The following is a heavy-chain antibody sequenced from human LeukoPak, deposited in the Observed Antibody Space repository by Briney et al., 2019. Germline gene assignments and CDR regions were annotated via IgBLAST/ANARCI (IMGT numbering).Heavy chain of an antibody. J-gene: IGHJ5*02. CDR2: ISSSGSSI. Sequence: GGSLRLSCAASGFTFSSYEMNWVRQAPGKGLEWVSYISSSGSSIYYADSVKGRFTISRDNAKNSLYLQMNSLRAEGTAVYYCARSYYYGSGSYVPWGQGTLVTVSS. D-gene: IGHD3-10*01. CDR1: GFTFSSYE. V-gene: IGHV3-48*03. CDR3: ARSYYYGSGSYVP.